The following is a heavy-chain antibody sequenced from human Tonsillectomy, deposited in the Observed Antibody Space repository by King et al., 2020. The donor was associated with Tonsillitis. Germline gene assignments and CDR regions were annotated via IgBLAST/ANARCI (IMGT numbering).Heavy chain of an antibody. V-gene: IGHV3-9*01. Sequence: VQLVESGGGLVQPGRSLRLSCAASGFTLDDYSMHWVRQAPGKGLECVSGISWDSVSIGYADSVKGRFTISRDNAKNSLSLQMNSLRAEDTALYYCAEEGSSGWYVYFDYWGQGTLVTVSS. J-gene: IGHJ4*02. D-gene: IGHD6-19*01. CDR2: ISWDSVSI. CDR3: AEEGSSGWYVYFDY. CDR1: GFTLDDYS.